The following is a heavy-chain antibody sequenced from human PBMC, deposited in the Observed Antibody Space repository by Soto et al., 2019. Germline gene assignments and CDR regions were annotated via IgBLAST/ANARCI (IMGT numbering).Heavy chain of an antibody. CDR1: GFTFSSYA. CDR3: ANRFFGSGSPPGAFDV. D-gene: IGHD3-10*01. V-gene: IGHV3-30*04. CDR2: ITCDGSNK. Sequence: PGGSLRLSCAASGFTFSSYAMHWVRQAPGKGLVWVAVITCDGSNKYYADSVKGRFTISRDNSKNTLYVQMNNLRAEDTAIYYCANRFFGSGSPPGAFDVWGQGTMVTVSS. J-gene: IGHJ3*01.